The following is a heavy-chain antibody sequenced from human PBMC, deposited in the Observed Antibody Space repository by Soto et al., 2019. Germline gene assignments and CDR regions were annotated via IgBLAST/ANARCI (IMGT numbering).Heavy chain of an antibody. V-gene: IGHV3-30-3*01. CDR1: GFTFSRYT. CDR3: ARLGSEQLVYYYYYGMDV. J-gene: IGHJ6*02. D-gene: IGHD6-6*01. Sequence: GGSLRLSCAASGFTFSRYTMHGVRQAPGKGLEWVAVISYDGSNKYYADSVKGRFTISRDNSKNTRYLQMNSLRAEDTAVYYCARLGSEQLVYYYYYGMDVWGQGTTVTVSS. CDR2: ISYDGSNK.